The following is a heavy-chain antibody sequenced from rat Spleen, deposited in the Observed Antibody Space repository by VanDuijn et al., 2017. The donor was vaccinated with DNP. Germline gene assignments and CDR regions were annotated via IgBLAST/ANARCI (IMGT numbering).Heavy chain of an antibody. CDR3: ARWVSMGFDY. CDR2: ISQSGRA. V-gene: IGHV3-1*01. D-gene: IGHD1-7*01. CDR1: DYSITGNY. Sequence: EVQLQESGPGRVKPSQSLSLTCSVTDYSITGNYWGWIRKFPGNKMEWIGHISQSGRASYNPSLKSRISITRDTSKNQFFLQLNSVTTEDTATYYCARWVSMGFDYWGQGVMVTVSS. J-gene: IGHJ2*01.